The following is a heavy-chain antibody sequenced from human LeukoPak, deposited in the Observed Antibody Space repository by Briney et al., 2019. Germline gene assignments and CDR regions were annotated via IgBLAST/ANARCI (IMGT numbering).Heavy chain of an antibody. CDR3: ARGGRLTPPDY. CDR1: GYSISSGYY. V-gene: IGHV4-38-2*02. Sequence: SETLSLTCTVSGYSISSGYYWGCIRQPPGKGLEWIGSIYHSGSTYYNPSLKSRVTISVDTSKNQFSLKLSSVTAADTAMYYCARGGRLTPPDYWGQGTLVTVSS. J-gene: IGHJ4*02. CDR2: IYHSGST. D-gene: IGHD3-16*01.